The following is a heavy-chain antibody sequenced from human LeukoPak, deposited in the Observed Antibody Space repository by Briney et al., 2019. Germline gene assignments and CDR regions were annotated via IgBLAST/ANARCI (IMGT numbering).Heavy chain of an antibody. CDR2: IWYDGSNK. CDR1: GFTYSSYG. V-gene: IGHV3-33*01. J-gene: IGHJ4*02. D-gene: IGHD2-15*01. CDR3: ARDEALGYCSGGSCYRLVY. Sequence: GRSLRLSCAASGFTYSSYGMRWVRQAPGKGLEWVAVIWYDGSNKYYADSVKGRFTISRDNSKNTLYLQMNSLRAEDTAVYYCARDEALGYCSGGSCYRLVYWGQGTLVTVSS.